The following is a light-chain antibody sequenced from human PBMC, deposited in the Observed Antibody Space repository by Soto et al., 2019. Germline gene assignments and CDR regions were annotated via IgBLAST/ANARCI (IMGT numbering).Light chain of an antibody. CDR1: QSVSSSY. CDR3: QQYGSSPFT. CDR2: GAS. J-gene: IGKJ3*01. V-gene: IGKV3-20*01. Sequence: EIVLTQSPGTLSLSPGERATLSYRASQSVSSSYLAWYQQKPGQGPRLLIYGASSRATGIPDRFRGSGSGTDFTLTISRLEPEDFAVYYCQQYGSSPFTFGPGTKVDIK.